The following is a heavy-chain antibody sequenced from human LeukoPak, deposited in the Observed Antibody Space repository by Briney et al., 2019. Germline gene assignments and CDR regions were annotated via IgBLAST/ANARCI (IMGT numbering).Heavy chain of an antibody. V-gene: IGHV1-3*01. CDR3: ARNPTVFGSIAVACY. D-gene: IGHD6-19*01. Sequence: ASVKVSCKASGYTFTSYAMHWVRQAPGQRLEWMGWINAGNGNTKYSQKFQGRVTITRDTSASKAYMELSSLRSEDTAAYYCARNPTVFGSIAVACYWGQGTLVTVSS. CDR1: GYTFTSYA. CDR2: INAGNGNT. J-gene: IGHJ4*02.